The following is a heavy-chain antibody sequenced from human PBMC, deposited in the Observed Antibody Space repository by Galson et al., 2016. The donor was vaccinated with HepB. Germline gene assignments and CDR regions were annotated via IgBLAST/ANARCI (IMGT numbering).Heavy chain of an antibody. CDR3: ARAPTMITFGGLIVGDLDY. CDR2: ISSSGRSI. J-gene: IGHJ4*02. V-gene: IGHV3-21*01. Sequence: SLRLSCAASGYAFRNYIMNWVRQSPGKGLEWVTSISSSGRSIYYADSVKGRFTIPRDNTKNSLYLQTNSLRADDTAVYYCARAPTMITFGGLIVGDLDYWGQGTLVTVSS. D-gene: IGHD3-16*02. CDR1: GYAFRNYI.